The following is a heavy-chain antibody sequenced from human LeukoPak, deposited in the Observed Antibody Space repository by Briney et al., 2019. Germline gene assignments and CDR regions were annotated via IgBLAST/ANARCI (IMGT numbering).Heavy chain of an antibody. CDR3: AKDRGYDTGEFDY. CDR2: ISYDGSNK. D-gene: IGHD5-12*01. Sequence: PGGSLRLSCAPSGFTFTSYGMHWVRHAPGRGLEWVAVISYDGSNKYYADSVKGRFTISRDNSKNTLYLQMNSLRAEDTAVYYCAKDRGYDTGEFDYWGQGTLVTVSS. J-gene: IGHJ4*02. CDR1: GFTFTSYG. V-gene: IGHV3-30*18.